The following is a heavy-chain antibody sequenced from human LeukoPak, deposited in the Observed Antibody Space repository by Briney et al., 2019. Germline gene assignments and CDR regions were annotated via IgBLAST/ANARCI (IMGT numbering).Heavy chain of an antibody. CDR1: GFTFSGYW. D-gene: IGHD6-19*01. CDR2: IKQDGSEK. Sequence: GGSLRLSCAASGFTFSGYWMSWVRQAPGKGLEWVANIKQDGSEKYYVDSVKGRFTISRDNAKNSLYLQMNSLRAEDTAVYYCARQDRLDSSVDYWGQGTLVTVSS. J-gene: IGHJ4*02. CDR3: ARQDRLDSSVDY. V-gene: IGHV3-7*05.